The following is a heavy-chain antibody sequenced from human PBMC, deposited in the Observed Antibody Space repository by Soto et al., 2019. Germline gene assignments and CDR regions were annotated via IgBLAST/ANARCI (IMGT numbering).Heavy chain of an antibody. D-gene: IGHD6-19*01. CDR3: ARGFARSAVGPLDAFDI. CDR2: MNPNSGNT. J-gene: IGHJ3*02. Sequence: QVQLVQSGAEVKKPGASVKVSCKASGYTFTSYDINWVRQATGQGLEWMGWMNPNSGNTGYAQKVPARVTMPRNTSIIPAYMELSSLRSEDTAVYYGARGFARSAVGPLDAFDIWCQGTMVTVSS. CDR1: GYTFTSYD. V-gene: IGHV1-8*01.